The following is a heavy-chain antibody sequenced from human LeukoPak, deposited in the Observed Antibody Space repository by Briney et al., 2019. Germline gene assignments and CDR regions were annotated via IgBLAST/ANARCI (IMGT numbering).Heavy chain of an antibody. CDR3: ARDRSIAAPRTGMDV. Sequence: ASVKVSCKASGYTFTRYYMNWVRQAPGQGLEWMGLINPRGGSTSYAQKFQGRVTMTRDTSTSTVYMELSSLRSEDTAVYYCARDRSIAAPRTGMDVWGQGTTVTVSS. V-gene: IGHV1-46*01. J-gene: IGHJ6*02. CDR2: INPRGGST. D-gene: IGHD6-6*01. CDR1: GYTFTRYY.